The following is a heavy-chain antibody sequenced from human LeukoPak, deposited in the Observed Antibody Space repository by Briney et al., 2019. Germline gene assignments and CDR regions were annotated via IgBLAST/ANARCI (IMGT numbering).Heavy chain of an antibody. Sequence: GRSLRLSCAASGFTFDDYAMHWVRQAPGKGLEWVSGISWNSGSIGYADSVKGRFTISRDYAKNSLYLQMNSLRTEDTALYYCAKGSDFWSGSIWGQGTMVTVSS. CDR3: AKGSDFWSGSI. J-gene: IGHJ3*02. D-gene: IGHD3-3*01. CDR1: GFTFDDYA. V-gene: IGHV3-9*01. CDR2: ISWNSGSI.